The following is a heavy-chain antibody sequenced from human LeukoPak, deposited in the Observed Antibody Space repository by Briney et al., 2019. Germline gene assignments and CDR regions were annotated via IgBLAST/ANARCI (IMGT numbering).Heavy chain of an antibody. V-gene: IGHV4-30-2*01. Sequence: PSETLSLTCAVSGRSISSGGYSWSWIRQPPGNGLEWIGYIYHSGSTYYNPSLKSRVTISVDRSKNQFSLKLSSVTAADTAVYYCARVDCSGGSCSEFDYWGQGTLVTVSS. CDR3: ARVDCSGGSCSEFDY. J-gene: IGHJ4*02. CDR2: IYHSGST. CDR1: GRSISSGGYS. D-gene: IGHD2-15*01.